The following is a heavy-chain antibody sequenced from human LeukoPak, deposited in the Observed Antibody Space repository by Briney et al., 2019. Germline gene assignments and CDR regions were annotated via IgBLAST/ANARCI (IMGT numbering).Heavy chain of an antibody. J-gene: IGHJ3*02. Sequence: SETLSLTCTVSGGSISSGGYYWSWIRQPPGKGLEWIGYIYYSGSTNYNPSLKSRVTISVDTSKNQFSLKLSSVTAADTAVYYCARGLGHYGSGSYYYDAFDIWGQGTMVTVSS. D-gene: IGHD3-10*01. CDR2: IYYSGST. CDR3: ARGLGHYGSGSYYYDAFDI. V-gene: IGHV4-61*08. CDR1: GGSISSGGYY.